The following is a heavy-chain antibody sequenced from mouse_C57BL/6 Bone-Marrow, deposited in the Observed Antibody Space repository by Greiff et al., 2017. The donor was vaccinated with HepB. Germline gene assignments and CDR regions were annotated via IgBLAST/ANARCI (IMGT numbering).Heavy chain of an antibody. V-gene: IGHV1-81*01. J-gene: IGHJ1*03. CDR2: IYPRSGNT. D-gene: IGHD2-2*01. CDR3: ASWLRWYFDV. CDR1: GYTFTSSG. Sequence: QVQLQQSGAELARPGASVKLSCKASGYTFTSSGISWVKQRTGQGLEWIGEIYPRSGNTYYNEKFKGKATLTADKSSSTAYMELRSLTSEDSAVYFCASWLRWYFDVWGTGTTVTVSS.